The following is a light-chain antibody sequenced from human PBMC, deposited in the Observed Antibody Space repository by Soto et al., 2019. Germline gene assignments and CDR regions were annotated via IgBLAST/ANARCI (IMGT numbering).Light chain of an antibody. CDR3: QQYCSSPRT. CDR1: QSISSNY. Sequence: EIVLTQSPGTLSMSPGERATLSCRASQSISSNYLAWYQQKPGQAPKLLIYGASTMATGIPDRLTGSGSGTDFTFTISRLEAEDFPDYDCQQYCSSPRTFGQGTNVEF. V-gene: IGKV3-20*01. CDR2: GAS. J-gene: IGKJ1*01.